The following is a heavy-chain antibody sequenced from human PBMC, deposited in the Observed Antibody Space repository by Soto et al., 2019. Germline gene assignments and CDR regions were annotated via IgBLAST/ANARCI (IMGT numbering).Heavy chain of an antibody. J-gene: IGHJ4*02. CDR1: GGSFSGDY. D-gene: IGHD3-22*01. CDR2: INHSGST. V-gene: IGHV4-34*01. Sequence: SETLSLTCAVYGGSFSGDYWSWIRQPPVKGLEWIGEINHSGSTNYNPSLKSRVTISVDTSKNQFSLKLSSVTAADTAVYYCARGRDSSGYYYGGHDYWGQGTLVTVSS. CDR3: ARGRDSSGYYYGGHDY.